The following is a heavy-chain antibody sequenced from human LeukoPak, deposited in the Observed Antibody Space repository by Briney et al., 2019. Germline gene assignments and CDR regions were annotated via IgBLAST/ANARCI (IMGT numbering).Heavy chain of an antibody. V-gene: IGHV4-30-4*01. D-gene: IGHD2-2*01. Sequence: SETLSLTCTVSGGSISSGDYYWSWTRQPPGKGLEWIGYIYYSGSTYYNPPLKSRVTISVDTSKNQFSLKLSSVTAADTAVYYCARGWREVVPAATDYWGQGTLVTVSS. CDR1: GGSISSGDYY. J-gene: IGHJ4*02. CDR2: IYYSGST. CDR3: ARGWREVVPAATDY.